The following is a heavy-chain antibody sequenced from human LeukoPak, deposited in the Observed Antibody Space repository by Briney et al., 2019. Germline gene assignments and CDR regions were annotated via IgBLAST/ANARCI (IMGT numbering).Heavy chain of an antibody. CDR1: GFPFSSYA. V-gene: IGHV3-23*01. Sequence: PGGSLRLSCAASGFPFSSYAMNWVRQAPGKGLEWVSAVSGPGSSTDYADSVKGRFTISRDNSKNTLYLQMNSLRAEDTAVYFCARGGVDYYGSGTYYLMYYFDYWGQGALVTVSS. D-gene: IGHD3-10*01. CDR3: ARGGVDYYGSGTYYLMYYFDY. J-gene: IGHJ4*02. CDR2: VSGPGSST.